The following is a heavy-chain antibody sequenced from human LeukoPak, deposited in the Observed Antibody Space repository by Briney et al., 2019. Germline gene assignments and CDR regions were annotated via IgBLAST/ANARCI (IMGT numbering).Heavy chain of an antibody. D-gene: IGHD5-12*01. CDR2: IRSKAYGGTT. CDR1: GFTFGDYT. CDR3: TAGKVATIVDY. V-gene: IGHV3-49*03. Sequence: PGGSLRLSCTASGFTFGDYTMSWFRQAPGKGLEWVGFIRSKAYGGTTEYAASVKGRFTISRDDSKSIAYLQMNSLRTGDTAVYYCTAGKVATIVDYWGQGALVTVSS. J-gene: IGHJ4*02.